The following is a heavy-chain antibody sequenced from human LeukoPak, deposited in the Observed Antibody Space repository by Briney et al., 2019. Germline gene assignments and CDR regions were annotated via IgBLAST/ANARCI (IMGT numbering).Heavy chain of an antibody. CDR2: ISAYNGNT. J-gene: IGHJ5*02. CDR3: ARDWFYINYVRVGFDP. CDR1: GYTFTSYG. D-gene: IGHD4-4*01. V-gene: IGHV1-18*01. Sequence: VASVKVSCKASGYTFTSYGISWVRQAPGQGLEWMGWISAYNGNTDHAQKFQGGVTMTTDTSTSTAYMELRSLRSDDTAVYYCARDWFYINYVRVGFDPWGQGTLVTVSS.